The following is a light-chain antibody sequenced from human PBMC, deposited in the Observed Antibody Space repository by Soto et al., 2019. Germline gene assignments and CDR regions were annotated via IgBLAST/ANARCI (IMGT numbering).Light chain of an antibody. V-gene: IGKV1-9*01. CDR1: QSVSIY. CDR3: QKLDNFPLA. Sequence: DIQMTQSPSSLSASVGDRVTITCRASQSVSIYLNWYQQKPGEAPKLLIYAASTLQSGVPPRFSGSGSGTEFTLTISSLQPEDLASYYCQKLDNFPLAFGQGTRLEIK. J-gene: IGKJ5*01. CDR2: AAS.